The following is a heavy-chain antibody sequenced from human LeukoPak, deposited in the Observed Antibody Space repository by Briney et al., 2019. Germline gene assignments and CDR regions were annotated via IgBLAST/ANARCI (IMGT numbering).Heavy chain of an antibody. J-gene: IGHJ3*01. V-gene: IGHV3-48*03. CDR1: GFTFSSCE. CDR2: ISSSGSTI. D-gene: IGHD3-22*01. CDR3: ARDHHRRLYDSQARDTFDL. Sequence: GSLRLSCAASGFTFSSCEMNWVRQAPGKGLEWVSYISSSGSTIYYADSVKGRFTISRDNAKNSLYLQMNSLRAEDTAVYYCARDHHRRLYDSQARDTFDLWGQGTMVTVSS.